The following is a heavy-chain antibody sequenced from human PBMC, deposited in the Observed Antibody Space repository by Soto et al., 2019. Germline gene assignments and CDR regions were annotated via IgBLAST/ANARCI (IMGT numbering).Heavy chain of an antibody. Sequence: GGSLRLSCAASGFTFSSFAMSWVRQAPGKGLEWVSAISSIGGSTYYADSVKGRFTISRDNSKNTLYLHMNSLRAEDTAVYYCVKVVRGYSGYDQSYYYYYMDVWGKGTTVTVSS. V-gene: IGHV3-23*01. J-gene: IGHJ6*03. D-gene: IGHD5-12*01. CDR2: ISSIGGST. CDR3: VKVVRGYSGYDQSYYYYYMDV. CDR1: GFTFSSFA.